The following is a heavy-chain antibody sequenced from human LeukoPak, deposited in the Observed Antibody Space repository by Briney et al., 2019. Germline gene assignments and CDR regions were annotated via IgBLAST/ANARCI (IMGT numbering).Heavy chain of an antibody. CDR1: GFTFSSYS. V-gene: IGHV3-21*01. CDR3: ARDNRQWSHDAFDI. CDR2: ISSSSSYI. D-gene: IGHD6-19*01. Sequence: GGSLRLSCAASGFTFSSYSMNWVRQAPGKGLEWVSSISSSSSYIYYADSVKGRFTISRDNAENSLYLQMNSLRAEDTAVYYCARDNRQWSHDAFDIWGQGTMVTVSS. J-gene: IGHJ3*02.